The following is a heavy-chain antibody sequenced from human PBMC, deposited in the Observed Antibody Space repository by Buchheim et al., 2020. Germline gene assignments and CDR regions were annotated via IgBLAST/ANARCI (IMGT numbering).Heavy chain of an antibody. Sequence: QVQLQQWGAGLLKPSETLSLTCAVYGGSFSGYYWSWIRQPPGKGLEWIGEINHSGSTNYNPSLKSRVTISVDTSKNTLSLKLSSVTAADTAVYYCASLRGKGYHYYGMDVWGQGTT. D-gene: IGHD3-16*01. CDR2: INHSGST. CDR3: ASLRGKGYHYYGMDV. V-gene: IGHV4-34*01. J-gene: IGHJ6*02. CDR1: GGSFSGYY.